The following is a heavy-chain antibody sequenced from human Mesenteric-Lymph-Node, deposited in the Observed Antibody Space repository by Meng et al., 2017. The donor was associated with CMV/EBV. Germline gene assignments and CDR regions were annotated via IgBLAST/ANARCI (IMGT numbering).Heavy chain of an antibody. CDR2: IKSKTDGGTT. D-gene: IGHD6-13*01. CDR1: TFSNAG. J-gene: IGHJ4*02. Sequence: TFSNAGMSWVRQAPGKGLEWVGRIKSKTDGGTTDYAAPVKGRFTISRDDSKNTLYLQMDSLKTEDTAVYYCTTTLLRYSSSWYYFDYWGQGTLVTVSS. V-gene: IGHV3-15*01. CDR3: TTTLLRYSSSWYYFDY.